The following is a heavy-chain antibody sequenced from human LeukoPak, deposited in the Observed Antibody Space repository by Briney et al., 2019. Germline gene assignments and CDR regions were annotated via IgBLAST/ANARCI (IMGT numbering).Heavy chain of an antibody. D-gene: IGHD3-10*01. CDR2: INSDGSST. CDR1: GFTFSSYW. J-gene: IGHJ4*02. CDR3: ARGGSGSYYPIDY. V-gene: IGHV3-74*01. Sequence: GGSLRLSCAASGFTFSSYWMHWVRQAPGKGLVWVSRINSDGSSTNYADSVKGRFTISRDNAKNTLYLQMNSLRAEDTAVYYCARGGSGSYYPIDYWGQRTLVTVSS.